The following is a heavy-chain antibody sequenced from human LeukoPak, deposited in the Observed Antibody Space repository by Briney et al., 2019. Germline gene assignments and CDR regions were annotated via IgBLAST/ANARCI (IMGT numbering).Heavy chain of an antibody. CDR2: ISGSGGST. V-gene: IGHV3-23*01. CDR1: GFTFSSYG. J-gene: IGHJ6*03. Sequence: GGSLRLSCAASGFTFSSYGMSWVRQAPGKGLEWVSAISGSGGSTYYADSVKGRFTISRDNSKNTLYLQMNSLRAEDTAVYYCARGRSSRAYYYYYMDVWGKGTTVTISS. D-gene: IGHD6-13*01. CDR3: ARGRSSRAYYYYYMDV.